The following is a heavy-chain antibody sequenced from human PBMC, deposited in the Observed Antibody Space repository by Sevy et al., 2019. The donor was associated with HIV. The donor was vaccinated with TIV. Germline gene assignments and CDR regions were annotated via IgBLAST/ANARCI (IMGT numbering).Heavy chain of an antibody. V-gene: IGHV3-11*01. Sequence: GGSLRLSCAASGFTFSDYYMSWIRQAPGKGLEWVSYISSSGSTIYYADSVKGRFTISRDNAKNSLYLQMNSLRAEDTAVYYCVRDSGSIAAADYYFDYWGQGTLVTVSS. J-gene: IGHJ4*02. CDR2: ISSSGSTI. CDR1: GFTFSDYY. D-gene: IGHD6-13*01. CDR3: VRDSGSIAAADYYFDY.